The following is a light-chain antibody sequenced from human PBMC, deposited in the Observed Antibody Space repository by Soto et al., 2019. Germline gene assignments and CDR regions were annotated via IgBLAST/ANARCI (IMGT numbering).Light chain of an antibody. CDR1: QSIRSW. J-gene: IGKJ1*01. CDR3: QQYETFSGT. Sequence: DIQMTQSSSTLAASVGDRVTITCRASQSIRSWLAWYPQTQGKAPKVXIYKASRLESGVPSLFNRSGAGPECTRTIASLQPDDLTTYYCQQYETFSGTFGPGTKVDIK. V-gene: IGKV1-5*03. CDR2: KAS.